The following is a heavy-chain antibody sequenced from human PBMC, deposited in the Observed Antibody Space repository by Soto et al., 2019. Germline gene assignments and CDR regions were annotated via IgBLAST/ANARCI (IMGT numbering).Heavy chain of an antibody. CDR1: GFTFSSYA. D-gene: IGHD1-26*01. CDR2: ISGSGGNK. Sequence: SGGSLRLSCAASGFTFSSYAMSWVRQAPGKGLEWVSAISGSGGNKYYADSVKGRFTISRDNSKNTLYLQMNSLRAEDTAVYYCARRRSYESYFDYWGQGTLVTVSS. V-gene: IGHV3-23*01. CDR3: ARRRSYESYFDY. J-gene: IGHJ4*02.